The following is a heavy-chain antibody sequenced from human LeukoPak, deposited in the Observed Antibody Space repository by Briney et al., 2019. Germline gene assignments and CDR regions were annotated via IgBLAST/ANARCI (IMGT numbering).Heavy chain of an antibody. V-gene: IGHV3-53*01. D-gene: IGHD4-23*01. Sequence: GGSLRLSCAASGFTVSSNYMSWVRQAPGKGLEWVSVIYSGGDTYYAGSVKGRFTISRDNSKNTLYLQMNSLRAEDTAVYYCARGHYGGNSAIDYWGQGTLVTVSS. CDR3: ARGHYGGNSAIDY. J-gene: IGHJ4*02. CDR1: GFTVSSNY. CDR2: IYSGGDT.